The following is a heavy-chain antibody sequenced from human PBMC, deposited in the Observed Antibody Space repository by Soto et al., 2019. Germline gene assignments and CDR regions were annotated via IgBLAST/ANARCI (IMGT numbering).Heavy chain of an antibody. Sequence: QVHLVQSGAEWKKPGASVKVSCKGSGYTFTSYGITWVRQAPGQGLEWMGWISAHNGNTNYAQKLQGRDTVTRDTPTSTAYMELRSLRSDDTAVYYCARGRYGDYWGQGALVSVSP. V-gene: IGHV1-18*01. D-gene: IGHD1-1*01. CDR2: ISAHNGNT. CDR1: GYTFTSYG. CDR3: ARGRYGDY. J-gene: IGHJ4*02.